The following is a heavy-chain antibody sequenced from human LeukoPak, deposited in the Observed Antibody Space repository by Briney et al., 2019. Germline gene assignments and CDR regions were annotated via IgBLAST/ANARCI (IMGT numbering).Heavy chain of an antibody. CDR2: VIPILGMA. CDR1: GGSFNSFN. Sequence: SVKVSCKASGGSFNSFNINWVRQAPGQGLDWMGRVIPILGMANYTQKFQGRVKITADKSTTTAYMELSSLRSEDTAVYFCASEIENVDTGIEYWGQGTLVTVSS. V-gene: IGHV1-69*02. CDR3: ASEIENVDTGIEY. D-gene: IGHD5-18*01. J-gene: IGHJ4*02.